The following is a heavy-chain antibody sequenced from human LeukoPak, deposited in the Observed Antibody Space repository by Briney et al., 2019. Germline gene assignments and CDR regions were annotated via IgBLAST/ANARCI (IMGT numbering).Heavy chain of an antibody. CDR3: AKFGLAGSGRYHDAFDI. V-gene: IGHV3-23*01. CDR1: GFTFSSYG. CDR2: ISGSGGST. J-gene: IGHJ3*02. Sequence: GGSLRLSCAASGFTFSSYGMTWVRQAPGKGLEWVSAISGSGGSTYYADSVKGRSTISRDNSKNTLYLQMNSLRAEDTAVYYCAKFGLAGSGRYHDAFDILGQGTMVTVSS. D-gene: IGHD3-10*01.